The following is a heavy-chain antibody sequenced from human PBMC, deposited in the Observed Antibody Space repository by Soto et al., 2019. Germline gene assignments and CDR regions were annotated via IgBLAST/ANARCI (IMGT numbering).Heavy chain of an antibody. CDR3: AAVKGPITTYSSGWNFDY. CDR2: IVVGSGNT. J-gene: IGHJ4*02. CDR1: GFTFTSSA. D-gene: IGHD6-19*01. V-gene: IGHV1-58*01. Sequence: VKVSCKASGFTFTSSAVQWVRQARGQRLEWIGWIVVGSGNTNYAQKFQERVTITRDMSTSTAYMELSSLRSEDTAVYYCAAVKGPITTYSSGWNFDYWGQGTLVTVSS.